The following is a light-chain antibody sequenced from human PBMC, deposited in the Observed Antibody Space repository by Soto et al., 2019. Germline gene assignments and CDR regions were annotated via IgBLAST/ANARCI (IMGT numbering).Light chain of an antibody. V-gene: IGLV2-23*01. CDR1: SSDIGSYNL. CDR3: CSYAGSATLV. J-gene: IGLJ2*01. Sequence: QSALTQPASVSGSPGQSITISCTGTSSDIGSYNLVSWHQQHPGKAPKLLIYEDNKRPSGVSDCFSGSRSGNTASLTISGLQAEDEADYYCCSYAGSATLVFGGGTKVTVL. CDR2: EDN.